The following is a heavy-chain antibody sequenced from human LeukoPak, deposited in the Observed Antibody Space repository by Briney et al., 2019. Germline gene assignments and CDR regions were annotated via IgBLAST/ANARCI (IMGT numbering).Heavy chain of an antibody. CDR2: IYYSGST. CDR3: ARGTSTIVVVVAATFDY. J-gene: IGHJ4*02. D-gene: IGHD2-15*01. V-gene: IGHV4-31*03. Sequence: SETLSLTCTVSGGSISSGGYYWSWIRQHPGKGLEWIGYIYYSGSTYYNPSLKSRVTISVDTSKNQFSLKLSSVTAADTAVYYCARGTSTIVVVVAATFDYWGQGTLVTVSS. CDR1: GGSISSGGYY.